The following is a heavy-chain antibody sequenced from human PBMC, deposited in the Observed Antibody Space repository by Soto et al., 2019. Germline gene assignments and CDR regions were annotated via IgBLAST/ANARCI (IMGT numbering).Heavy chain of an antibody. Sequence: SETLSLTCTVSGGSIISGAYYWSWIRQHPGKGLEWIGYIYYSGSTYYNPSLKSRVTISVDTSKNQFSLKLSSVTAADTAVYYCARSPHYYYGMDVWGQGTTVTVSS. J-gene: IGHJ6*02. V-gene: IGHV4-31*03. CDR3: ARSPHYYYGMDV. CDR2: IYYSGST. CDR1: GGSIISGAYY.